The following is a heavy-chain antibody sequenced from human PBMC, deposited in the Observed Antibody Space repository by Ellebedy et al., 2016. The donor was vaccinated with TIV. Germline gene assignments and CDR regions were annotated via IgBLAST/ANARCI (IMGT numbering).Heavy chain of an antibody. V-gene: IGHV3-30-3*02. D-gene: IGHD1-26*01. CDR1: GFTFSDYT. J-gene: IGHJ3*02. Sequence: PGGSLRLSCAASGFTFSDYTMFRVRQAPGTGLEWVAVFSYDGSTKFYADSVKGRFTISRDNSKNTLYLQMNSLRAEDTAVYYCAKRRIVGSTKDAFDIWGQGTVVTVSS. CDR2: FSYDGSTK. CDR3: AKRRIVGSTKDAFDI.